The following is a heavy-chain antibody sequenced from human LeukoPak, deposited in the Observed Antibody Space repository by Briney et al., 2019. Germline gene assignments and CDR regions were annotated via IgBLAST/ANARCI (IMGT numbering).Heavy chain of an antibody. CDR1: GFTFSSYS. V-gene: IGHV3-21*01. J-gene: IGHJ5*02. CDR2: ISSSSGYI. D-gene: IGHD3-22*01. CDR3: ARGGIVVAIPREGWFDP. Sequence: GGSLRLSCAASGFTFSSYSMNWVRQAPGKGLEWVSSISSSSGYIYYADSVKGRFTISRDNAKNSLFLQMNSLRAEDTAVYYCARGGIVVAIPREGWFDPWGQGTLVTVSS.